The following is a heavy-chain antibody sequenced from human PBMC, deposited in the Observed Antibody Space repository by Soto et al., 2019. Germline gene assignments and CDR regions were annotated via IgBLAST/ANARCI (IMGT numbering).Heavy chain of an antibody. V-gene: IGHV3-23*01. Sequence: VGSLRLSCAASGFTFSSYAMSWVRQAPGKGLEWASAISGSGGSTYYADSVKGRFTISRDNSKNTLYLQMNSLRAEDTAVYYCAKAPHSGWYADYWGQGTLVTVSS. J-gene: IGHJ4*02. CDR1: GFTFSSYA. CDR3: AKAPHSGWYADY. CDR2: ISGSGGST. D-gene: IGHD6-19*01.